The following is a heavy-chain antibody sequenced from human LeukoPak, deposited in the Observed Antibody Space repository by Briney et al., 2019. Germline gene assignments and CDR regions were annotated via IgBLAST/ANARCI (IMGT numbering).Heavy chain of an antibody. CDR1: GGTFSSYA. J-gene: IGHJ5*02. Sequence: SVKVSCKASGGTFSSYAISWVRQAPGQGLEWMGRIIPIFGTANYAQKFQGRVTITTDESTSTAYMELSSLRSEDTAMYYCARETKRHNGVCHTWGQGTLVTVSS. CDR2: IIPIFGTA. V-gene: IGHV1-69*05. D-gene: IGHD2-8*01. CDR3: ARETKRHNGVCHT.